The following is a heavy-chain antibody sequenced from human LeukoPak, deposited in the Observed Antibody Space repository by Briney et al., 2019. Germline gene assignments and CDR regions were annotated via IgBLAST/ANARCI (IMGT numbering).Heavy chain of an antibody. CDR2: VSDGGRT. D-gene: IGHD1-14*01. Sequence: SETLSLNCSVSGGSITSYYWSWIRQPPGKGLEWIGHVSDGGRTNYSPSLRSGVSISVDTSKNQFSLKLNSVTAADTAVYFCARASTTFDDWGQGTLVTVSS. CDR3: ARASTTFDD. CDR1: GGSITSYY. J-gene: IGHJ4*02. V-gene: IGHV4-59*01.